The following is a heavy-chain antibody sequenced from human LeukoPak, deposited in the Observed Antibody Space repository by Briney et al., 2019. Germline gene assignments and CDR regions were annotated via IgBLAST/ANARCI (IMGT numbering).Heavy chain of an antibody. CDR3: ARPTTVRTKMAFDI. CDR1: GYKFSSNW. V-gene: IGHV5-51*01. Sequence: GESLKISCKGSGYKFSSNWIGWVRQMPGKGLEWMGIIYPGDSDTRYSPSFQGQVTISADKSISTAYLQWSSLKASDTAMYYCARPTTVRTKMAFDIWGQGTMVTVSS. CDR2: IYPGDSDT. D-gene: IGHD4-17*01. J-gene: IGHJ3*02.